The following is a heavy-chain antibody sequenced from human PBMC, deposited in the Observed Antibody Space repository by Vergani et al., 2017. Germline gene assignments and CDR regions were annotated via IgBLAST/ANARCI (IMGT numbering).Heavy chain of an antibody. V-gene: IGHV3-33*08. J-gene: IGHJ1*01. CDR2: ISSDGSNK. D-gene: IGHD6-19*01. Sequence: QVQLVESGGGVVQPGRSLRLSCETSGLMFNNYGMHWVRQAPGKGLEWVAVISSDGSNKHYADSVKGRFTISRDNSKNTLYLQMNSLRAEDTAVYYCARGEGGWKVAAEYFQHWGQGTLVTVSS. CDR1: GLMFNNYG. CDR3: ARGEGGWKVAAEYFQH.